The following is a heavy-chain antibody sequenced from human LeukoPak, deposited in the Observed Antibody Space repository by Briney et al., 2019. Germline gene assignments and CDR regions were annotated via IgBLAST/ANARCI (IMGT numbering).Heavy chain of an antibody. CDR1: GFTVSSNY. Sequence: GGSLRLSCAASGFTVSSNYMGWVRQAPGKGLEWVANIKQDGSEQYYVDSVKGRFTISRDNAKNSLSLQMNSLRAEDTAVYYCARPLMYYYGSETYFWFDPWGQGTLVTVSS. V-gene: IGHV3-7*01. D-gene: IGHD3-10*01. J-gene: IGHJ5*02. CDR3: ARPLMYYYGSETYFWFDP. CDR2: IKQDGSEQ.